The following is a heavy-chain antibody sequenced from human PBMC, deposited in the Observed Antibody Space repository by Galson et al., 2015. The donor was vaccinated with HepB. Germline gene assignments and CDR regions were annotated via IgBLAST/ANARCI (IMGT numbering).Heavy chain of an antibody. Sequence: SLRLSCAASGFSFSSYSMNWVRQAPGKGLEWISYISSSSSTTYYADSVKDRFTISRGNGKNSLYLQMNSLRAEDTAVYYCARDLSGAARYFDYWGQGTLVTVSS. J-gene: IGHJ4*02. CDR1: GFSFSSYS. D-gene: IGHD6-6*01. CDR2: ISSSSSTT. CDR3: ARDLSGAARYFDY. V-gene: IGHV3-48*01.